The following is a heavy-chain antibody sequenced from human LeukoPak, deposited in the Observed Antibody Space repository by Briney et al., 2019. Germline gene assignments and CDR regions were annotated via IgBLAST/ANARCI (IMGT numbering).Heavy chain of an antibody. CDR1: GFTVSSNY. CDR3: ARDSPIPYSGSLDY. CDR2: IYSGGRT. D-gene: IGHD1-26*01. J-gene: IGHJ4*02. V-gene: IGHV3-53*01. Sequence: PGGSLTLSCAASGFTVSSNYMSWVRQAPGKGMEWVSAIYSGGRTYYAECVKGRFPISRENSRNPLTLQMSSLRAEDTAVYYCARDSPIPYSGSLDYWGQGTQVTVSS.